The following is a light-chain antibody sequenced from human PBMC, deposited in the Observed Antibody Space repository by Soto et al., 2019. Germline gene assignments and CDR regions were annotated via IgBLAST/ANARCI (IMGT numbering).Light chain of an antibody. CDR2: DAS. CDR3: QQYDNLPRT. CDR1: QEISNY. Sequence: DIQMIQSPSSLSASVGDRVTITCKASQEISNYFNWYHQKPGKAPKLLLYDASNLEIGVPSRFSGRGSGTDFTFTISSLQPEDFAKYYCQQYDNLPRTFGRGTKVEIK. J-gene: IGKJ1*01. V-gene: IGKV1-33*01.